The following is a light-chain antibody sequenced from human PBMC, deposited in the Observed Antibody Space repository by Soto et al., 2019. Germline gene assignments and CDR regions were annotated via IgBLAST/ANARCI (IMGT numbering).Light chain of an antibody. CDR1: SSDAGNYNF. CDR2: EDS. Sequence: QSALTQPASVSGSPGQSITISCTGTSSDAGNYNFVSWYQQHPGKAPKVIIYEDSTRPSGVSNRFSGSKSGNTASLTVSGLQAEDEADYYCTSYVGSDIWVFGGGTKLTVL. CDR3: TSYVGSDIWV. V-gene: IGLV2-14*02. J-gene: IGLJ3*02.